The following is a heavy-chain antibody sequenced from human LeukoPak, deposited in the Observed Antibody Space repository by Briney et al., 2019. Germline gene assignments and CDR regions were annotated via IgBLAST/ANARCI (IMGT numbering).Heavy chain of an antibody. CDR3: AAFASGSSWSYFDY. CDR2: IHYTGST. V-gene: IGHV4-59*12. CDR1: GGSITSSY. Sequence: SETLSLTCTVSGGSITSSYWSWIRQSPGKGLEWIGYIHYTGSTNYNPSLKSRVTMLIDTSKNQFSLKLTSVTAADTAVYYCAAFASGSSWSYFDYWGQGTLVTVSS. D-gene: IGHD6-13*01. J-gene: IGHJ4*02.